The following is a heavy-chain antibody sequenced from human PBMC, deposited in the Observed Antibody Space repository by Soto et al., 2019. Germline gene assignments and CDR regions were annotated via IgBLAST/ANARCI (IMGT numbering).Heavy chain of an antibody. CDR3: ARSSSGWCYYYYGMDV. V-gene: IGHV4-59*08. Sequence: SETLSLTCTVSGGSISSYYWSWIRQPPGKGLEWIGYIYYSGSTNYNPSLKSRVTISVDTSKNQFSLKLSSVTAADTAVYYCARSSSGWCYYYYGMDVWGQGTTVTVSS. D-gene: IGHD6-19*01. CDR1: GGSISSYY. CDR2: IYYSGST. J-gene: IGHJ6*02.